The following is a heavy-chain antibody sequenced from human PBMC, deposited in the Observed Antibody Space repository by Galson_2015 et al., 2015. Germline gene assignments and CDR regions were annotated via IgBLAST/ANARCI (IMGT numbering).Heavy chain of an antibody. V-gene: IGHV4-30-4*01. Sequence: LSLTCTVSGGSISSGDYYWSWIRQPPGKGLEWIGYIYYSGNTYYNPSLKSRVTISVDTSKNQFSLKLSSVTAADTAVYYCARVTDDSSPGYWYFDLWGRGTLVTVSS. J-gene: IGHJ2*01. D-gene: IGHD3-22*01. CDR1: GGSISSGDYY. CDR3: ARVTDDSSPGYWYFDL. CDR2: IYYSGNT.